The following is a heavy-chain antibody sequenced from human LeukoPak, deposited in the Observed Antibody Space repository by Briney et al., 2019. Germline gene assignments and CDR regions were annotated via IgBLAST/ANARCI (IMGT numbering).Heavy chain of an antibody. V-gene: IGHV3-23*01. D-gene: IGHD4-11*01. Sequence: GGSLRLSCAASGFTFSSYGMTWVRQAPGKGLEWVSPINYSGVTTYYADSVRGRFTISRDNSKNTLYLQMNSLRAEDTALYYCARIMTTTRRHNAFDIWGQGTMVTVSS. J-gene: IGHJ3*02. CDR2: INYSGVTT. CDR3: ARIMTTTRRHNAFDI. CDR1: GFTFSSYG.